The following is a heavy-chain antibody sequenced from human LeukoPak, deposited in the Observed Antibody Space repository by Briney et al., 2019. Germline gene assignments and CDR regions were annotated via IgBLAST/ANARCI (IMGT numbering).Heavy chain of an antibody. CDR1: GFTVSNNY. CDR3: ARGNSGAFDI. D-gene: IGHD3-10*01. V-gene: IGHV3-66*01. J-gene: IGHJ3*02. CDR2: IYSGGTT. Sequence: GGSLTLSCAASGFTVSNNYMSWVRQAPGEGLEWVSVIYSGGTTYYADSVKGRFTISRDNSKNTLYLQMNSLRAEDTAVYYCARGNSGAFDIWGQGTMVTVSS.